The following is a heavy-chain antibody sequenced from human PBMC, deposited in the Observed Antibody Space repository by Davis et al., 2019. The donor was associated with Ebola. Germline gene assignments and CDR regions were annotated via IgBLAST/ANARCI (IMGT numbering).Heavy chain of an antibody. CDR2: ISGSGGST. V-gene: IGHV3-23*01. Sequence: PGGPLRLSCAASGFTFSSYAMSWVRQAPGKGLEWVSAISGSGGSTYYADSVKGRFTISRDNSKNTLYLQMNSLRAEDTAVYYCAKDSSSFRPYGMDVWGQGTTVTVSS. CDR3: AKDSSSFRPYGMDV. J-gene: IGHJ6*02. CDR1: GFTFSSYA. D-gene: IGHD6-13*01.